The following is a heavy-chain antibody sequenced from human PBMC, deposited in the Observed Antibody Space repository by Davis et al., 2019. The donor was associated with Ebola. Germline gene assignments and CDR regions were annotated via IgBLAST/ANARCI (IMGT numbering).Heavy chain of an antibody. CDR1: GGSISSSSYY. J-gene: IGHJ3*02. CDR3: ARDRGYGDAFDI. D-gene: IGHD5-12*01. CDR2: IYYSGST. Sequence: SETLSLTCTVSGGSISSSSYYWGWIRQPPGKGLEWIGSIYYSGSTNYNPSLKSRVTISVDTSKNQFSLKLSSVTAADTAVYYCARDRGYGDAFDIWGQGTMVTVSS. V-gene: IGHV4-39*07.